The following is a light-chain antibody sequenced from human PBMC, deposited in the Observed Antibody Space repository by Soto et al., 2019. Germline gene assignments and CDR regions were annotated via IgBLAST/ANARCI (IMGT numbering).Light chain of an antibody. CDR3: QQYNNWPRT. CDR1: QSVSSN. CDR2: GAS. V-gene: IGKV3-15*01. J-gene: IGKJ1*01. Sequence: EIVMTQSPATLSVSPGERATLSCRASQSVSSNLAWYQQKPGQAPRLLIYGASTMATGIPARFSGSGSGTEFTLTISSLQSEDFAVYYCQQYNNWPRTFVQGTKVEIK.